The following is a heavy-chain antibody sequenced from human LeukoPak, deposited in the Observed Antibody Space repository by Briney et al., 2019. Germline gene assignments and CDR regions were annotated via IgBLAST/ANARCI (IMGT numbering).Heavy chain of an antibody. CDR1: GCTFSSYA. D-gene: IGHD2-2*01. V-gene: IGHV1-69*05. J-gene: IGHJ3*02. Sequence: SVQVSCKASGCTFSSYAISWVRQAPGKGLEWMGGIIPIFGTANYAQKFQGRVTITTDESTSTAYMELSSLRSEDTAVYYCARETVVVPAAMVDDAFDIWGQGTMVTVSS. CDR2: IIPIFGTA. CDR3: ARETVVVPAAMVDDAFDI.